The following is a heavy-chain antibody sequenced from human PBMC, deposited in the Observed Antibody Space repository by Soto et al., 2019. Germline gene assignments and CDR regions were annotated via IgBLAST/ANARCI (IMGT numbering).Heavy chain of an antibody. CDR2: IYWDYDK. Sequence: SGPTSLNPTQTLTPTCTFCGFSLSTSGVRVGGIRQLPGNALEGLALIYWDYDKRYSPSLKSSLTITKDTSTNQVAPTMTNIDPVDTATYYCPHGPTRPLLRFLEWSPGGSWFDPWRQ. CDR1: GFSLSTSGVR. D-gene: IGHD3-3*01. CDR3: PHGPTRPLLRFLEWSPGGSWFDP. V-gene: IGHV2-5*02. J-gene: IGHJ5*02.